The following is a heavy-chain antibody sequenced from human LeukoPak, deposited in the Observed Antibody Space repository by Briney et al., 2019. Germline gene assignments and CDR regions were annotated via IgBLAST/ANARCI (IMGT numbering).Heavy chain of an antibody. D-gene: IGHD3-3*01. Sequence: PGGSLRLSCAASGFTFSSYWMSWVRQAPGKGLEWVANIKQDGSEKYYVDSVKGRFTISRDNAKNSLYLQMNSLRAEDTAVYYCARDGSVLRFLEWSYYFDYWGQGTLVTASS. CDR2: IKQDGSEK. J-gene: IGHJ4*02. V-gene: IGHV3-7*01. CDR3: ARDGSVLRFLEWSYYFDY. CDR1: GFTFSSYW.